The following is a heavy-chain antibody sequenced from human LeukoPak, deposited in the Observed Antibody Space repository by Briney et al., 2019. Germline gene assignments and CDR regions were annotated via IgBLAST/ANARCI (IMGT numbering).Heavy chain of an antibody. CDR2: IYNDGNT. CDR1: GFSVRTNY. CDR3: ARDREVVTARAQMDV. D-gene: IGHD2-21*02. J-gene: IGHJ6*04. Sequence: PGGSLRLSCAASGFSVRTNYMSWVRQAPGKGLEWVSVIYNDGNTYYTDSVKGRFTISRDNSKNTVFLQMNSLRAEDSAIYYCARDREVVTARAQMDVWGKGTTVTVSS. V-gene: IGHV3-53*01.